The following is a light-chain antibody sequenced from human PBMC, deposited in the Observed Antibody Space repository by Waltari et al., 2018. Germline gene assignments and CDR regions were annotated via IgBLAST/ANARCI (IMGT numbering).Light chain of an antibody. Sequence: QSVLTQPPSVSGAPGQRVSISCTGSGSNLGAGYDVHWYQQHPGKAPKLLLYVTSTRPPGVPDRFVGSQSGTSASLAITALQAEDEAEYYCQSYDTSLSVVFGGGTKLTVL. V-gene: IGLV1-40*01. CDR3: QSYDTSLSVV. J-gene: IGLJ2*01. CDR2: VTS. CDR1: GSNLGAGYD.